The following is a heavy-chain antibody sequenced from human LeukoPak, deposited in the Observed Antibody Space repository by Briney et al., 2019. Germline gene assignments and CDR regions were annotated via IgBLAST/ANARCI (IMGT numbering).Heavy chain of an antibody. CDR3: TKKGPSTVTTIDY. CDR2: IYSGGST. Sequence: GGSLRLSCAASGFTVSSNYMSWVRQAPGKGLEWVSVIYSGGSTYYADSVKGRFTISRDNSKNTLYLQMNSLRVEDTAVYYCTKKGPSTVTTIDYWGQGTLATVSS. CDR1: GFTVSSNY. V-gene: IGHV3-53*01. J-gene: IGHJ4*02. D-gene: IGHD4-11*01.